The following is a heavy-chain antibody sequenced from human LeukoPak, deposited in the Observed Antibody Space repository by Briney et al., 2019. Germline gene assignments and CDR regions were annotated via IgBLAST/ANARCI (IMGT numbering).Heavy chain of an antibody. Sequence: GGSLRLSCAASGFTFSSYAMSWVRQAPGKGLEWVSAISGSGGSTYYADSVKGRFTVSRDNAKNSLYLQINNLRDDDTAVYYCVRDSLLWFGEIDYWGQGTLVSVSS. V-gene: IGHV3-23*01. CDR3: VRDSLLWFGEIDY. CDR1: GFTFSSYA. J-gene: IGHJ4*02. D-gene: IGHD3-10*01. CDR2: ISGSGGST.